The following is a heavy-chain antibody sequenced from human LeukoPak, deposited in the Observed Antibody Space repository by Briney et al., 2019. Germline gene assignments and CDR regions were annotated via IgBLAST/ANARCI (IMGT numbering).Heavy chain of an antibody. Sequence: GGSLRLSCAASGFTFSNYVMQWVRQAPGKGLEWVALIAHDGSNKYYADSVKGRFTISRENSKNTVYLQMNSLRAEDTAVYYCARDWYHAIDYWGQGTLVTVSS. CDR1: GFTFSNYV. D-gene: IGHD2-2*01. V-gene: IGHV3-30*03. CDR2: IAHDGSNK. J-gene: IGHJ4*02. CDR3: ARDWYHAIDY.